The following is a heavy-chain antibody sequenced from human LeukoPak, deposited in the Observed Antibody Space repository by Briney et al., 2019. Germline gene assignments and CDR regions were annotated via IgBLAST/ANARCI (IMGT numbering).Heavy chain of an antibody. V-gene: IGHV3-7*01. Sequence: GGSLRLSSAASGFTFNTYWMSWVPPAPGKGLEWVANIKQDENEKYYADSVKGPFTISRDNGKNSLDLQMNSLRADDRAVYCCARDTLGEGEDANYAVYYFDYLGQGTVVTVS. CDR3: ARDTLGEGEDANYAVYYFDY. J-gene: IGHJ4*02. CDR2: IKQDENEK. CDR1: GFTFNTYW. D-gene: IGHD4/OR15-4a*01.